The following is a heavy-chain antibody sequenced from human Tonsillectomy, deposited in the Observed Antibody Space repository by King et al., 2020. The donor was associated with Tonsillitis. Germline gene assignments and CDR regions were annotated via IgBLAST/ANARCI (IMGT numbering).Heavy chain of an antibody. V-gene: IGHV3-30*02. J-gene: IGHJ4*02. CDR2: IQYDGVDK. D-gene: IGHD2-15*01. CDR3: AKDQRGSWAPGDC. CDR1: GFIFNNYA. Sequence: VQLVESGGGVVQPGGSLRLSCVASGFIFNNYAMHWVRQTPGKGLEWVAVIQYDGVDKYHADSVKGRFTISGDNSKNTLSLQMNSLRPEDTAIYYCAKDQRGSWAPGDCWGQGTLVTVSS.